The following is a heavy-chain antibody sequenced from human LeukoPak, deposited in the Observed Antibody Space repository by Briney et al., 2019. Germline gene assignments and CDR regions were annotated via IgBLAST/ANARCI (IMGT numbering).Heavy chain of an antibody. V-gene: IGHV3-23*01. CDR2: ISGSGGST. CDR1: GFTFSSYG. Sequence: GGSLRLSCAASGFTFSSYGMSWVRQAPGKGLEWVSAISGSGGSTYYADSVKGRFTISRDNSKNTLYLQMNSLRAEDTAVYYCANSYDSSGYYLRIGFDYWGQGTLVTVSS. D-gene: IGHD3-22*01. CDR3: ANSYDSSGYYLRIGFDY. J-gene: IGHJ4*02.